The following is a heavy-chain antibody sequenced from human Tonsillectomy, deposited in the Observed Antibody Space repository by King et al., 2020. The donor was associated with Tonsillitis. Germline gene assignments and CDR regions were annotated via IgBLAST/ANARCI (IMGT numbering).Heavy chain of an antibody. D-gene: IGHD2-15*01. V-gene: IGHV3-23*04. Sequence: VQLVESGGGLVQPGGSLRLSCAASGFTFSSYAMSWVRQAPGKGLEWVSAISCSGISTSYSDSVKGRFTIYRDNSKNTLYLQVNSLRAGDTAVYYCAKDPRLRISLYYFDDWGQGTLVTVSS. CDR3: AKDPRLRISLYYFDD. CDR2: ISCSGIST. CDR1: GFTFSSYA. J-gene: IGHJ4*02.